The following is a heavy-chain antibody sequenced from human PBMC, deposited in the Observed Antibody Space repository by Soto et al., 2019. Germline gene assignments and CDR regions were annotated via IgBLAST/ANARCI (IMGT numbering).Heavy chain of an antibody. J-gene: IGHJ5*02. CDR3: AKDLLWGVRIAAAVTNWFDP. CDR1: GFTFSSYA. CDR2: ISGSGGST. V-gene: IGHV3-23*01. Sequence: EVQLLESGGGLVQPGGSLRLSCAASGFTFSSYAMSWVRQAPGKGLEWVSAISGSGGSTYYADSVKGRFTISRDNSKNTLYVQMNGLRAEDTAVYYCAKDLLWGVRIAAAVTNWFDPWGQGTLVTVSS. D-gene: IGHD6-13*01.